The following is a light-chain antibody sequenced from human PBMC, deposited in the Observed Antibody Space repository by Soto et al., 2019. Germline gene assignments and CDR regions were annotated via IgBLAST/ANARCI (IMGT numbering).Light chain of an antibody. CDR3: QHRSNSPWT. Sequence: QSPHTLSVAPGHSTTLSCRASRSVATNLAWYHLIPGHAPRLLTYGASTRATALPPRFSASGSRTEFTITISRLDPDDSAVYYYQHRSNSPWTFGGGTKVDIK. CDR1: RSVATN. V-gene: IGKV3-15*01. CDR2: GAS. J-gene: IGKJ4*01.